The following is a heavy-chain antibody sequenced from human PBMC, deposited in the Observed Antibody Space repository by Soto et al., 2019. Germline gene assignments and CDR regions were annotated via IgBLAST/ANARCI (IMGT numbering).Heavy chain of an antibody. CDR2: INHRGST. V-gene: IGHV4-34*01. D-gene: IGHD3-10*01. Sequence: QVHLQQWGAGLLKPSETLSLTCAVYGGSFSGYYWSWIRQPPGKGLEWIGEINHRGSTNYNPSLKSRVSIAVGTSNNHFDLKLSAVTAADTAVYYCARGRGDGDNQHWYFDLWGRGTLVTVSS. CDR3: ARGRGDGDNQHWYFDL. CDR1: GGSFSGYY. J-gene: IGHJ2*01.